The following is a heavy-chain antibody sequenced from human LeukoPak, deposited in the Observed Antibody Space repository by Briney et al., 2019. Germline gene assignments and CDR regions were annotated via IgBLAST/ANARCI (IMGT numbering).Heavy chain of an antibody. D-gene: IGHD1-26*01. CDR1: GYTFTSYA. Sequence: ASVKVSCKASGYTFTSYAMNWVRQAPGQGLEWMGWINTNTGNPTYAQGFTGRFVFSLDTSVSTAYLQISSLKAEDTAVYYCARDGLVGASSAGFDYWGQGTLVTVSS. CDR3: ARDGLVGASSAGFDY. V-gene: IGHV7-4-1*02. CDR2: INTNTGNP. J-gene: IGHJ4*02.